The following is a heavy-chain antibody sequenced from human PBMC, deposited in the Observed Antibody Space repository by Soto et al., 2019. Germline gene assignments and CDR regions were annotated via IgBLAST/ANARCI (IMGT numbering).Heavy chain of an antibody. Sequence: QITLKESGPTRVRPTQPLTLTCTFSGFSLSTHGVGVGWIRQPPGKALEGLALIYWDDDKRYTSSLKNRLTVTKDTSKNQVVLTMTNMDPEDTATYYCAHRVALGGNWNGGSFDFWGPGALVTVSS. CDR3: AHRVALGGNWNGGSFDF. CDR2: IYWDDDK. V-gene: IGHV2-5*02. J-gene: IGHJ4*02. D-gene: IGHD1-1*01. CDR1: GFSLSTHGVG.